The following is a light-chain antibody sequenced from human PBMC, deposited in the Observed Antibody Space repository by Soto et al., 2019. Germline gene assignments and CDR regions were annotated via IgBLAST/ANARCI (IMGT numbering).Light chain of an antibody. V-gene: IGLV4-69*01. CDR3: QTWGTGIQVI. J-gene: IGLJ2*01. CDR2: LNSDGSH. Sequence: QLVLTQSPSASASLGASVKLTCTLSSGHSTYAIAWHQQQPEKGPRYLMKLNSDGSHSKGEGIPDRFSGSSSGAERYLTISCIQSEDEAEYSCQTWGTGIQVIFGGGTKLTVL. CDR1: SGHSTYA.